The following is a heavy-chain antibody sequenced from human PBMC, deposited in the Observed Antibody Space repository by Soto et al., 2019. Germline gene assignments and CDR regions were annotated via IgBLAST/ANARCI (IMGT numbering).Heavy chain of an antibody. CDR1: GGSISSGGYS. J-gene: IGHJ5*02. CDR3: ARAMDTAMASKDNWFDP. V-gene: IGHV4-30-2*01. Sequence: SETLSLTCAVSGGSISSGGYSWSWIRQPPGKGLEWIGYIYHSGSTYYNPPLKSRVTISVDRSKNQFSLKMSSVTAADTAVYYCARAMDTAMASKDNWFDPWGQGTLVTVSS. CDR2: IYHSGST. D-gene: IGHD5-18*01.